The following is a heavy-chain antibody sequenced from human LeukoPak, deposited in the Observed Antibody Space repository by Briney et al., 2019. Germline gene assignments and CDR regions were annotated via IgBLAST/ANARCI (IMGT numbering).Heavy chain of an antibody. CDR1: GFTFSSYW. CDR2: IRPDGSEE. J-gene: IGHJ4*02. D-gene: IGHD2-8*02. V-gene: IGHV3-7*01. CDR3: VGGGFWSWDN. Sequence: PGGSLRLSCVVSGFTFSSYWMNWVRQAPGKGLEWVAIIRPDGSEEVYADSVRGRFTLSRDNAKNSLYLQMNSLRADDTAVYYCVGGGFWSWDNRGQGTLVTVSS.